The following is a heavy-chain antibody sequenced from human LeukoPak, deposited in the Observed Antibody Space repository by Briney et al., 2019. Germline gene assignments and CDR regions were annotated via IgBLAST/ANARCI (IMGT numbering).Heavy chain of an antibody. D-gene: IGHD3-3*01. CDR2: IYYSGST. J-gene: IGHJ3*02. CDR1: GGSISSYY. V-gene: IGHV4-59*12. Sequence: SETLSLTCTVSGGSISSYYWSWIRQPPGKGLEWIGYIYYSGSTNYNPSLKSRVTISVDTSKNQFSLKLSSVTAADTAIYYCARDGDGGDYDFRSGYYTVSAFDIWGQEKMVTVSS. CDR3: ARDGDGGDYDFRSGYYTVSAFDI.